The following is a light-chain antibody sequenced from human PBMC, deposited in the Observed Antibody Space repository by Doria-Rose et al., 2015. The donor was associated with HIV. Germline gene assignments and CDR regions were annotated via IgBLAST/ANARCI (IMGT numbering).Light chain of an antibody. CDR1: SSDVGAYNY. V-gene: IGLV2-8*01. J-gene: IGLJ3*02. CDR3: TTYAGANILV. CDR2: EVT. Sequence: QSVLTQPPSASGSPGQSVTISCTGTSSDVGAYNYVSWYQQYPYKAPKLMIFEVTKRPPGVPDRFSGSKSGNTASLTVSGLQVEDEADYYCTTYAGANILVFGGGTKLIVL.